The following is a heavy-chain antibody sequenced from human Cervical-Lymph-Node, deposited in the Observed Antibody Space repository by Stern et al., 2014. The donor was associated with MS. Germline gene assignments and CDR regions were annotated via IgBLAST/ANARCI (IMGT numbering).Heavy chain of an antibody. CDR3: ARGTRYSAFGLEF. CDR1: GYRISSYT. V-gene: IGHV7-4-1*02. CDR2: INSNTGNQ. D-gene: IGHD3-16*02. Sequence: QVQLVQSGSELKEPGASVKVSCKASGYRISSYTMNWVRQAPGQGLELMGWINSNTGNQAYAQGFVGRFVFSLDTSVSTAYLEVSGLTSEDTAVYYCARGTRYSAFGLEFWGQGSLVTVSS. J-gene: IGHJ4*02.